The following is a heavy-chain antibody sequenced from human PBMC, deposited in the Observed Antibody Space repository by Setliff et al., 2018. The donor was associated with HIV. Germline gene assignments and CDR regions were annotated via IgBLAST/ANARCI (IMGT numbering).Heavy chain of an antibody. CDR1: GYTFTSYG. CDR3: ARDFGGYCSSMSCPGLFDP. Sequence: ASVKVSCKASGYTFTSYGISWVRQAPGQGLEWMGWISAYNGNTNYAQKLQGRVTMTTDTSTSTAYMELRSLRSGDTAVYYCARDFGGYCSSMSCPGLFDPWGQGTLVTVSS. CDR2: ISAYNGNT. J-gene: IGHJ5*02. D-gene: IGHD2-2*01. V-gene: IGHV1-18*01.